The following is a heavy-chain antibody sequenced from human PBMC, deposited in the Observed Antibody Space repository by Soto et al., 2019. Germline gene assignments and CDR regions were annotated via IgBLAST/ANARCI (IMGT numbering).Heavy chain of an antibody. V-gene: IGHV3-23*01. CDR1: GFTFSSYA. CDR3: AKENMLVAIFGLVIRGYMAV. D-gene: IGHD3-3*01. Sequence: GGSLRLSCAASGFTFSSYAMSWVRQAPGKGLEWVSAISGSGGSTYYADSVKGRFTISRDNSKNTLYLQMNSLRAEDTAVYYFAKENMLVAIFGLVIRGYMAVWSKGSTVTDSS. J-gene: IGHJ6*03. CDR2: ISGSGGST.